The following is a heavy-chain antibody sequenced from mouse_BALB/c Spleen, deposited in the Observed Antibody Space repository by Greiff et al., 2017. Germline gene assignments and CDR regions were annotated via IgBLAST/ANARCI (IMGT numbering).Heavy chain of an antibody. CDR1: GFTFSSFG. V-gene: IGHV5-17*02. D-gene: IGHD2-4*01. CDR3: ARHVDYDGGFAY. Sequence: EVMLVESGGGLVQPGGSRKLSCAASGFTFSSFGMHWVRQAPEKGLEWVAYISSGSSTIYYADTVKGRFTISRDNPKNTLFLQMTSLRSEDTAMYYCARHVDYDGGFAYWGQGTLVTVSA. CDR2: ISSGSSTI. J-gene: IGHJ3*01.